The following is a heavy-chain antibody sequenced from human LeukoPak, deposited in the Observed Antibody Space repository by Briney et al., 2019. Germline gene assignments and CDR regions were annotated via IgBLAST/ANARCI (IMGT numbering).Heavy chain of an antibody. J-gene: IGHJ4*02. CDR1: GGSISSSSYY. CDR3: ARELRLAAADPFDY. Sequence: PSETLSFTCTVSGGSISSSSYYWDWIRQPPGKGLEWIGSIYYSGTTYYNPSLKSRVTISVDTSKNQFSLKLNSVTAADTAVYFCARELRLAAADPFDYWGQGTLVTVSS. D-gene: IGHD6-13*01. V-gene: IGHV4-39*07. CDR2: IYYSGTT.